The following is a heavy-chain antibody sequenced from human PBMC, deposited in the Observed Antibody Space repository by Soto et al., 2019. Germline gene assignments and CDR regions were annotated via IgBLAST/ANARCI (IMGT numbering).Heavy chain of an antibody. D-gene: IGHD2-8*02. J-gene: IGHJ4*02. Sequence: PSDTLSLTCSVSGGSISGSYSSWIRQSPGKGLEWLGYVYYTGSTNYSPSLRRRVSISVDTSKNEFSLRLSSVAAADTAVYFWARSVAVTGAHIDYWGQGTQVPVSS. V-gene: IGHV4-59*01. CDR2: VYYTGST. CDR3: ARSVAVTGAHIDY. CDR1: GGSISGSY.